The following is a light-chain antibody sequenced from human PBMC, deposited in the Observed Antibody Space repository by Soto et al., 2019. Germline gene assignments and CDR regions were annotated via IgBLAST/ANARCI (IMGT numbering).Light chain of an antibody. CDR2: ATS. Sequence: AIQMTQSPSSLSASVGDRVTITCRASQGIRNDLGWYQQRPGKAPELLIYATSILQSGVPSRFSGSGSGTDFTLTISSLHPEDFATYYCLQDYNYPRTFGQGTKVEI. CDR1: QGIRND. CDR3: LQDYNYPRT. J-gene: IGKJ1*01. V-gene: IGKV1-6*01.